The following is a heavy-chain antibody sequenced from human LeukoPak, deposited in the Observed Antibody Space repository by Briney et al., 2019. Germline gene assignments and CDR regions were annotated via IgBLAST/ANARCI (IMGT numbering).Heavy chain of an antibody. V-gene: IGHV1-2*02. CDR1: GYTFTGYY. J-gene: IGHJ5*02. CDR2: INPNSGGI. D-gene: IGHD5-18*01. CDR3: ARDIVMVTYWFDP. Sequence: GASVKVSCKASGYTFTGYYMHWVRRAPGQGLEWMGWINPNSGGINYAQKFQGRVTMTRDTSISTAYMELSRLRSDDTAVYYCARDIVMVTYWFDPWGQGTLVTVSS.